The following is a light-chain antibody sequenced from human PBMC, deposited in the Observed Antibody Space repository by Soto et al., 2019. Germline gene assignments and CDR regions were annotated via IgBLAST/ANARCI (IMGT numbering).Light chain of an antibody. J-gene: IGLJ2*01. CDR3: TSYSRSSTLVI. Sequence: QSVLTQPASVSGSPGQSVTISCTGTSRDIGGYNYVSWYQQHPGKAPKLIIYNVSNRPSGISNRFSGSKSGSTASLTISGLQAEDEADYYCTSYSRSSTLVIFGGGTKLTVL. V-gene: IGLV2-14*01. CDR2: NVS. CDR1: SRDIGGYNY.